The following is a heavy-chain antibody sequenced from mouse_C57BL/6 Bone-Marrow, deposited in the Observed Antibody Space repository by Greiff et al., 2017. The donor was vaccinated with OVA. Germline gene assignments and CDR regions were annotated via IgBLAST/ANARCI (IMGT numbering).Heavy chain of an antibody. D-gene: IGHD2-4*01. Sequence: EVQRVESGAELVKPGASVKLSCTASGFNIKDYYMHWVKQRTEQGLEWIGRIDPEDGETKYAPKFQGKATLTADTSSNTAYLQLSSLTSEDTAVYYCARPIYYDYDGDYFDYWGQGTTRTVSS. V-gene: IGHV14-2*01. CDR1: GFNIKDYY. CDR2: IDPEDGET. CDR3: ARPIYYDYDGDYFDY. J-gene: IGHJ2*01.